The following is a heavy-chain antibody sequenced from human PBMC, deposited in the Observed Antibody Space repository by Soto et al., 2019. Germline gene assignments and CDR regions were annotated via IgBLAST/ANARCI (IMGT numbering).Heavy chain of an antibody. V-gene: IGHV1-18*01. Sequence: QIQLVQSGAELKKPGASVQVSCKALGYPFVDFAFNWIRQAPGQGPEWIGWITPSTGNTNYAQKLQGRLTLTTDTCTGTAHMQLRGLRSDDTAMYYCARLQVNYSVSSVYFFSDHWGQGTQVTVSS. CDR2: ITPSTGNT. J-gene: IGHJ4*02. CDR1: GYPFVDFA. D-gene: IGHD3-22*01. CDR3: ARLQVNYSVSSVYFFSDH.